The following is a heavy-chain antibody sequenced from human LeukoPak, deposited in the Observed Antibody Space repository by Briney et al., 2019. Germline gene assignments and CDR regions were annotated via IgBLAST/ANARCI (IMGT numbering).Heavy chain of an antibody. J-gene: IGHJ6*02. D-gene: IGHD3-10*01. V-gene: IGHV4-59*08. CDR1: GGSISSYY. Sequence: SETLFLTCTVSGGSISSYYWSWIRQPPGKGLEWIGYIYYSGSTNYNPSLKSRVTISVDTSKNQFSLKLSSVTAADTAVYYCARGVRVYYYGMDVWGQGTTVTVSS. CDR3: ARGVRVYYYGMDV. CDR2: IYYSGST.